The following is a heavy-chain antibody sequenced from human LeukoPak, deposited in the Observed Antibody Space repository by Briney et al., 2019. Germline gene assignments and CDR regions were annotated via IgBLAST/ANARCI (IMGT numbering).Heavy chain of an antibody. CDR3: ARGYYDLLTGHVVTYYFDY. CDR1: GYTFTNYA. D-gene: IGHD3-9*01. V-gene: IGHV1-3*01. CDR2: INAGNGKT. J-gene: IGHJ4*02. Sequence: ASVKVSCKASGYTFTNYAVHWVRQAPGQRLEWMGWINAGNGKTNYSQRFQGRVTLTRDTSASTVHMELRSLRSEDTAVYYCARGYYDLLTGHVVTYYFDYWGQGTLVTVSS.